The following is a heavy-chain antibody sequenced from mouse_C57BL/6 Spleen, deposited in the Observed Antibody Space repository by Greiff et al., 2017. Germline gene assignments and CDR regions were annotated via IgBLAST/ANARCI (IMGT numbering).Heavy chain of an antibody. CDR3: ARGYYGSNDY. D-gene: IGHD1-1*01. CDR1: GYTFTSYW. J-gene: IGHJ2*01. Sequence: VKLVESGAELVMPGASVKLSCKASGYTFTSYWMHWVKQRPGQGLEWIGEIDPSDSYTNYNQKFKGKSTLTVDKSSSTAYMQLSSLTSEDSAVYYCARGYYGSNDYWGQGTTLTVSS. CDR2: IDPSDSYT. V-gene: IGHV1-69*01.